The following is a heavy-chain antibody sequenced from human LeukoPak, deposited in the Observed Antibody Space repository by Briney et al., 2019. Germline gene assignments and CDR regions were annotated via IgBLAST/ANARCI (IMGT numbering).Heavy chain of an antibody. CDR3: ARGPRTMITHFDY. CDR2: IRYDGSNK. Sequence: GGSLRLSCAASGFTFSSYGMHWVRQAPGKGLEWAAFIRYDGSNKYYADSVKGRFTISRDNSKNTLYLQMNSLRAEDTAVYYCARGPRTMITHFDYWGQGTLVTVSS. V-gene: IGHV3-30*02. J-gene: IGHJ4*02. D-gene: IGHD3-22*01. CDR1: GFTFSSYG.